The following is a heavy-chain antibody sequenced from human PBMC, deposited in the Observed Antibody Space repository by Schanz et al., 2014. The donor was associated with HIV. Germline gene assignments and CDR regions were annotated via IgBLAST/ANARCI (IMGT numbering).Heavy chain of an antibody. Sequence: QVQLVQSGAEVKKPGASVEVSCKASGYTFTTNDINWVRQATGQGLEWMGWMNPNSGNTGYAQKFQGRVTLTRNTSISTAYMELSSLTSEDTAVYYCARGARDCTNGVCGGYYFDYWGQGTLVTVSS. J-gene: IGHJ4*02. CDR3: ARGARDCTNGVCGGYYFDY. V-gene: IGHV1-8*01. D-gene: IGHD2-8*01. CDR1: GYTFTTND. CDR2: MNPNSGNT.